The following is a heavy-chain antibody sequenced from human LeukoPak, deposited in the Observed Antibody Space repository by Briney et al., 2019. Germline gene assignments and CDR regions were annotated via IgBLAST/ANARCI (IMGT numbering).Heavy chain of an antibody. CDR2: ICPGDSDT. J-gene: IGHJ4*02. V-gene: IGHV5-51*01. CDR3: ARHTTVGGSLRFDY. CDR1: GYRFSSYW. D-gene: IGHD3-16*01. Sequence: GASLKISCKGSGYRFSSYWIGWVRQMPGKGLEYMGIICPGDSDTRYSQSFQGQVTISADKSITTAYLQWSSLKASDTAMYYCARHTTVGGSLRFDYWGQRTLVTVSS.